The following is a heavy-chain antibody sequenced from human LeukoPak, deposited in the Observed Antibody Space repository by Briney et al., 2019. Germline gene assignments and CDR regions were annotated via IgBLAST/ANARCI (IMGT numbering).Heavy chain of an antibody. CDR2: ILWNRGSL. Sequence: PGRSLRLSCAASGFTFGVYAMHWVRQAPGKGLEWVSGILWNRGSLGYADSVNGRFTISRDNAKNSLYLQMNNLRAEDTAFYYCAKSESPHLHYFDNSGSYRNWFDPWGQGTLVTVSS. CDR3: AKSESPHLHYFDNSGSYRNWFDP. D-gene: IGHD3-22*01. CDR1: GFTFGVYA. J-gene: IGHJ5*02. V-gene: IGHV3-9*01.